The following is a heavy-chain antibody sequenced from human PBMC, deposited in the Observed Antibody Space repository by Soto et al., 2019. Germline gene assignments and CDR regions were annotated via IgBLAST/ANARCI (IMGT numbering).Heavy chain of an antibody. CDR2: IFHSGST. CDR3: ARVPGP. V-gene: IGHV4-30-2*01. Sequence: PSETLSLTCTVSGGSISSGGYSWSWLRQPPGKGLEWIGYIFHSGSTYYNPSLKSRVTISVDRSKNQFSLKLSSVTAADTAVYYCARVPGPWGQGTTVTVSS. CDR1: GGSISSGGYS. J-gene: IGHJ6*02.